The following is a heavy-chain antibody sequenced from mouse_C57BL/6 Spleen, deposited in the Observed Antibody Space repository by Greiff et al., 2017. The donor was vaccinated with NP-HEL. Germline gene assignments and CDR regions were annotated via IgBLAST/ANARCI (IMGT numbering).Heavy chain of an antibody. D-gene: IGHD2-5*01. CDR3: ARLYSNYPFDY. V-gene: IGHV7-3*01. CDR1: GFTFTDYY. CDR2: IRNKANGYTT. J-gene: IGHJ2*01. Sequence: EVHLVESGGGLVQPGGSLSLSCAASGFTFTDYYMSWVRQPPGKALEWLGFIRNKANGYTTEYSASVKGRFTISRDNSQSILYLQMNALRAEDSATYYCARLYSNYPFDYWGQSTTLTVSS.